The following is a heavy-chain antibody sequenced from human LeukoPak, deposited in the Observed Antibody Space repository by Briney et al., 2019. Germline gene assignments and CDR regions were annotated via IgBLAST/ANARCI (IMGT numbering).Heavy chain of an antibody. Sequence: EPLSLTCAVYGGSFSGYHWSWIRQPPGKGLEWIGEINHSGSTNYNPSLKSRVTISVDTSKNQFSLKLSSVTAADTAVYYCARGGSGGYYGSGSYYMGHNWFDPWGQGTLVTVSS. CDR2: INHSGST. CDR1: GGSFSGYH. J-gene: IGHJ5*02. V-gene: IGHV4-34*01. CDR3: ARGGSGGYYGSGSYYMGHNWFDP. D-gene: IGHD3-10*01.